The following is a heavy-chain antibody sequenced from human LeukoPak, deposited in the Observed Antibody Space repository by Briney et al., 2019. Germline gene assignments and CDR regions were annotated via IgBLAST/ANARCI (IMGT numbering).Heavy chain of an antibody. CDR3: ARDSSEFRSLIFH. CDR1: GGTFSNYA. CDR2: ITPMFGTA. D-gene: IGHD3-3*01. J-gene: IGHJ1*01. V-gene: IGHV1-69*13. Sequence: SVKVSCKASGGTFSNYAISWVRQAPGQGLEWMGGITPMFGTAKYAQKFQGRVTITADESTSTAYMELSSLRPEDTAVYYCARDSSEFRSLIFHWGQGTLVTVSS.